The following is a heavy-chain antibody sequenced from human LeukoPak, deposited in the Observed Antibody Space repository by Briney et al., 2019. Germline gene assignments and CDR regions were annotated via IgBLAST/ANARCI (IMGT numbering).Heavy chain of an antibody. V-gene: IGHV4-59*12. D-gene: IGHD6-19*01. J-gene: IGHJ6*02. Sequence: PSETLSLPCTVSGGSISSYYWSWIRQPPGKGLEWIGYIYYSGSTNYNPSLKSRVTISVDTSNNQFSLKLSSVTAADTAVYYCAREDSSGWPHRTTRMDVWGQGTTVAVSS. CDR1: GGSISSYY. CDR2: IYYSGST. CDR3: AREDSSGWPHRTTRMDV.